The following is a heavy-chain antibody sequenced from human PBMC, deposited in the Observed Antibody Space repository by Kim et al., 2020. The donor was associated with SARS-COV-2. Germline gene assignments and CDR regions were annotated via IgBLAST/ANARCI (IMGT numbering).Heavy chain of an antibody. CDR3: ARASGEFTKAAAGHFDY. Sequence: VKGRFTISRDNSKNTLYLQMNSLRAEDTAVYYCARASGEFTKAAAGHFDYWGQGTLVTVSS. V-gene: IGHV3-30*01. J-gene: IGHJ4*02. D-gene: IGHD6-13*01.